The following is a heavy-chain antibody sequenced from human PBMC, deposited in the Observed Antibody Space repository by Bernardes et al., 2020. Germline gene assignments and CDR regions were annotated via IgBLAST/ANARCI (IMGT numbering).Heavy chain of an antibody. CDR3: TSPTRLRLGGSDVFDI. V-gene: IGHV3-74*01. CDR2: INSDGSTT. J-gene: IGHJ3*02. D-gene: IGHD3-16*01. Sequence: GGSLRLSCAASGFIFSNYWMNWVRQVPGKGLVWVSHINSDGSTTTYADSVKGRFTISRDNAKNTLYLQMSSVRAEDTAVYYCTSPTRLRLGGSDVFDIWGQGTMVTVSS. CDR1: GFIFSNYW.